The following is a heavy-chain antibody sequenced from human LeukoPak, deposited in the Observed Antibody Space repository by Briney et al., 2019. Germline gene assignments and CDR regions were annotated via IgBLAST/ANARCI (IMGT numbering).Heavy chain of an antibody. V-gene: IGHV4-31*03. CDR3: ARTGSYGLPRDY. J-gene: IGHJ4*02. CDR1: GGSISSGGYY. CDR2: IYYSGST. D-gene: IGHD5-18*01. Sequence: SQTLSHTCTVSGGSISSGGYYWSWIRQHPGKGLEWIGYIYYSGSTYYNPSLKSRVTISVDTSKNQFSLKLSSVTAADTAVYYCARTGSYGLPRDYWGQGTLVTVSS.